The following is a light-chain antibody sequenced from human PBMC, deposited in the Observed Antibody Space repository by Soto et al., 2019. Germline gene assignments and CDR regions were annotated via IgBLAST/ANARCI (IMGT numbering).Light chain of an antibody. J-gene: IGKJ1*01. V-gene: IGKV1-9*01. CDR3: QQCYWHWT. CDR2: AAS. Sequence: IQMTQSPSSLSASVGDRVTITCRASQGISSYLAWYQQKPGKAPKLLIYAASTLQSGVPSRFGGSGSGTEFTLSISSLRPDDFATYYCQQCYWHWTFGQGTKVDIK. CDR1: QGISSY.